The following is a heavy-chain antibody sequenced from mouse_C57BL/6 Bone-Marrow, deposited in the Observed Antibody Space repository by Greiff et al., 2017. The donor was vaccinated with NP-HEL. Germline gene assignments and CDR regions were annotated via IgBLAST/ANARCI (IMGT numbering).Heavy chain of an antibody. J-gene: IGHJ3*01. CDR2: IHPNSGST. D-gene: IGHD3-1*01. V-gene: IGHV1-64*01. CDR1: GYTFTSYW. CDR3: ARRGLLTSFAY. Sequence: VQLQQSGAELVKPGASVKLSCKASGYTFTSYWMHWVKQRPGQGLEWIGMIHPNSGSTNYNEKFKSKATLTVDKSSSTAYMQLSSLTSEDSAVYYCARRGLLTSFAYWGQGTLVTVSA.